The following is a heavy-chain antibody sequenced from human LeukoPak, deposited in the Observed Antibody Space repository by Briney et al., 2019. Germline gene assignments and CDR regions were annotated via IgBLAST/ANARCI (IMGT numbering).Heavy chain of an antibody. CDR2: IIPIFGTA. CDR1: GGTFSSYA. D-gene: IGHD4-11*01. J-gene: IGHJ6*03. V-gene: IGHV1-69*13. Sequence: GASVKVSCKASGGTFSSYAISWVRQAPGQGLEWMGGIIPIFGTANYAQKFQGRVTITADESTSTAYMELSSLRSEDTAVYYCAILIMTTVTTGNYYYYYYMDVWGKGTTVTVSS. CDR3: AILIMTTVTTGNYYYYYYMDV.